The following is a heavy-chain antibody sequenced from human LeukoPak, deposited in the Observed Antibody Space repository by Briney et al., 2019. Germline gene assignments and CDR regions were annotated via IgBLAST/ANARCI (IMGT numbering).Heavy chain of an antibody. J-gene: IGHJ4*02. CDR1: GFTFSTFA. Sequence: GGSLRLSCAVSGFTFSTFAMIWVRQPPGKGLEWVSSIFPSGGEIHYADSVRGRFTISRDNSKSTLSLQMNSLRAEDTAIYYCATYRQVLLPFESWGQGTLVTVSS. CDR2: IFPSGGEI. V-gene: IGHV3-23*01. CDR3: ATYRQVLLPFES. D-gene: IGHD2-8*02.